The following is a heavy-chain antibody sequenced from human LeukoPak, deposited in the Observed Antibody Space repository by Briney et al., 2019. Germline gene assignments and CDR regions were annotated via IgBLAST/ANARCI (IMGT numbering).Heavy chain of an antibody. V-gene: IGHV4-34*01. CDR1: GGSFSGYY. CDR2: INHSGST. CDR3: ASSLRIPVAS. D-gene: IGHD6-19*01. Sequence: PSETLSLTCAVYGGSFSGYYWSWIRQPPGKGLEWIGEINHSGSTNYNPSLKSRVTISVDTSKNQFSLKLNSVTAADTAVYYCASSLRIPVASWGQGTLVTVSS. J-gene: IGHJ5*02.